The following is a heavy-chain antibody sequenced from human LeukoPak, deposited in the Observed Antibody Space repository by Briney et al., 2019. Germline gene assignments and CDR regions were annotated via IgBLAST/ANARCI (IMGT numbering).Heavy chain of an antibody. CDR3: ARDFNYMDV. Sequence: SSETLSLTCTVSGGSISSYYWSWIRQPPGKGLEWIGYIYTSGTTNYNPSLRSRVTISVDTSKNQLSLRLRSVTAADTAVYYCARDFNYMDVWGKGTTVTIFS. J-gene: IGHJ6*03. CDR2: IYTSGTT. CDR1: GGSISSYY. V-gene: IGHV4-59*01.